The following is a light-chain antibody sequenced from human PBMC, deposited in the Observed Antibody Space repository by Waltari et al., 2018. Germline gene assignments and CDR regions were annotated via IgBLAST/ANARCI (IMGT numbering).Light chain of an antibody. CDR2: DAS. Sequence: MTQSPSSLSASVGDRVTITCQASQDIGNFLNWYQKKPGKAPKLLIYDASSLETGVPSRFSGSGSGTDFTFTIISLQPEDIATYYCQQYENTLFTFGGGTKVEIK. CDR1: QDIGNF. V-gene: IGKV1-33*01. CDR3: QQYENTLFT. J-gene: IGKJ4*01.